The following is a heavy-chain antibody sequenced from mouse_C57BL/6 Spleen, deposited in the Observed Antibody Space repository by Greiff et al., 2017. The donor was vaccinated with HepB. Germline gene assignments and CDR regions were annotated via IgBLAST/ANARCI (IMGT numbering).Heavy chain of an antibody. CDR2: ISSGGSYI. J-gene: IGHJ4*01. D-gene: IGHD1-3*01. CDR3: AREESGYAMDY. CDR1: GFTFSSYA. V-gene: IGHV5S21*01. Sequence: EVQLMESGEGLVKPGGSLKLSCAASGFTFSSYAMHWVRQTPEKGLEWVAYISSGGSYIYYADTVKGRFTISRDNARNTQYLQMTSLKSEDTAMYYCAREESGYAMDYWGQGTSVTVSS.